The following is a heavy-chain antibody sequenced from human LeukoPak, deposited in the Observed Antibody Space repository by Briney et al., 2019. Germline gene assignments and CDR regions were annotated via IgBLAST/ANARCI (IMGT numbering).Heavy chain of an antibody. D-gene: IGHD6-19*01. Sequence: GASVKVSCKASGYTFTSYDINWVRQAPGQGLEWMGWMNPNSGNTGYAQKFQGRVTMTRNTSISTAYMELSSLRSEDTAVYYCARVLHPPDSSGWYPYYFDYWGQGTLVTVSS. J-gene: IGHJ4*02. CDR2: MNPNSGNT. CDR1: GYTFTSYD. CDR3: ARVLHPPDSSGWYPYYFDY. V-gene: IGHV1-8*01.